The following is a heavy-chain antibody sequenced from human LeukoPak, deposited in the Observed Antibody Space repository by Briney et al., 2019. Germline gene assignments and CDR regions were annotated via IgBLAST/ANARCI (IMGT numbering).Heavy chain of an antibody. D-gene: IGHD2-2*01. V-gene: IGHV3-15*01. Sequence: GGSLRLSCAGSGFIFSNAWMSWVRQAPGKGLEWVGRIKSNVDGGKADYAAPVKDRFFISRDDSRNTLYLQLNSLKIEDTAVYYCTTLGYCTSTRCYATDGGAFDNWGQGAMVTVS. CDR2: IKSNVDGGKA. CDR3: TTLGYCTSTRCYATDGGAFDN. CDR1: GFIFSNAW. J-gene: IGHJ3*02.